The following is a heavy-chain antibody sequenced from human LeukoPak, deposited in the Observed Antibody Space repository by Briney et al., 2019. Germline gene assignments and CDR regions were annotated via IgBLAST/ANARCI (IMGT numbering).Heavy chain of an antibody. CDR3: ARDQSMVRGVIPDY. CDR2: IWYDGSEK. V-gene: IGHV3-33*01. J-gene: IGHJ4*02. D-gene: IGHD3-10*01. Sequence: GGSLRLSCVASGFTFSTYGMHWVRQAPGKGLEWVAVIWYDGSEKYYGDSVKGRFTISRDNSKNTLYLQMNSLRAEDTAVYYCARDQSMVRGVIPDYWGQGTLVTVSS. CDR1: GFTFSTYG.